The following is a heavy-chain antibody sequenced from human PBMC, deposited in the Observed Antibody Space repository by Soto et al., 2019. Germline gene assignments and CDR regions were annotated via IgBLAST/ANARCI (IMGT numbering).Heavy chain of an antibody. D-gene: IGHD7-27*01. CDR3: ARHLGTKNYYYGMDV. J-gene: IGHJ6*02. V-gene: IGHV4-59*08. Sequence: SETLSLTCTVSGGSISSYYWSWIRQPPGKGLEWIGYIYYSGSTNYNPSLKSRVTISVDTSKNQFSLKLSSVTAADTAVYYCARHLGTKNYYYGMDVWGQGTTVTVSS. CDR1: GGSISSYY. CDR2: IYYSGST.